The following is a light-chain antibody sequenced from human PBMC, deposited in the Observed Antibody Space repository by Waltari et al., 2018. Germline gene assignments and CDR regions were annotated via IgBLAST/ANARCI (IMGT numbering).Light chain of an antibody. V-gene: IGKV3-20*01. CDR1: QSISSTY. J-gene: IGKJ1*01. CDR3: QQYGSPGT. CDR2: GPS. Sequence: IVLTQSPVTLSLSPGDGATLSCRASQSISSTYLAWYQQKPGQAPRLLIYGPSSRATGIPDRFSGSGSGTDFTLTISRLEPEDFAVYYCQQYGSPGTFGQGTKVEIK.